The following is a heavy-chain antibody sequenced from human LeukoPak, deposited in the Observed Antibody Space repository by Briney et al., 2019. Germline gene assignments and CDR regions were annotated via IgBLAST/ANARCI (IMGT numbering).Heavy chain of an antibody. Sequence: ASVNLSCKTSGYTFADYYIHWVRQAPGQGLEWMGWIYPKSGDTNSAQKFQGRVTMTRDTSISTAYMELSRLRFDDTAIYYCARVSTSGYRDWLDPWGQGTLVTV. CDR1: GYTFADYY. CDR2: IYPKSGDT. J-gene: IGHJ5*02. V-gene: IGHV1-2*02. CDR3: ARVSTSGYRDWLDP. D-gene: IGHD3-9*01.